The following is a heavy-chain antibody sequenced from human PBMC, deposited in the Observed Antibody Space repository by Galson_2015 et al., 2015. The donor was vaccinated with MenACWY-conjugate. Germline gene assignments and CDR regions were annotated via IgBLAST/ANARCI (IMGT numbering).Heavy chain of an antibody. Sequence: LRLSCAASGFIFNTYWMHWVRQAPGKGLVWVSRINPGGSSTTYADSVKDRFTISRDNAKNTLYLQMNSLRPEDTAVFYCAKTRGASFYFDSWGQGTLVTV. V-gene: IGHV3-74*01. J-gene: IGHJ4*02. CDR1: GFIFNTYW. CDR3: AKTRGASFYFDS. CDR2: INPGGSST. D-gene: IGHD1-26*01.